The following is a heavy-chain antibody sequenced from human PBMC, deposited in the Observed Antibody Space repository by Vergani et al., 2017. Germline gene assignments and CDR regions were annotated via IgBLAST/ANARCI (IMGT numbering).Heavy chain of an antibody. D-gene: IGHD1/OR15-1a*01. CDR1: FSSIRNRY. CDR3: ASDTHSEQRADR. V-gene: IGHV4-59*11. CDR2: IHYSDNT. J-gene: IGHJ5*02. Sequence: QVQLQESGPGLVKSSETMSLTCSVSFSSIRNRYYNWIRQPPGKGLERIGSIHYSDNTNYNPGLKTRVTISVDKTKNQFALTLTSVTAADTAAYYCASDTHSEQRADRWGQGILVTVTS.